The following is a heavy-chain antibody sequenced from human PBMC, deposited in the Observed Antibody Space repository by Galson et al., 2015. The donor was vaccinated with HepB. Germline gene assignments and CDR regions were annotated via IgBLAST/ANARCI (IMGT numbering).Heavy chain of an antibody. J-gene: IGHJ4*02. CDR1: GFTFSRYW. CDR3: ARGDHFWSGIDY. D-gene: IGHD3-3*02. V-gene: IGHV3-74*01. Sequence: SLRLSCAASGFTFSRYWMHWVRQAPGKGLVWVSHINSDANTISHADSVKGRFTISRDNAKNTLYLQMNSLRVEDTAVYYCARGDHFWSGIDYWGQGARVTVSS. CDR2: INSDANTI.